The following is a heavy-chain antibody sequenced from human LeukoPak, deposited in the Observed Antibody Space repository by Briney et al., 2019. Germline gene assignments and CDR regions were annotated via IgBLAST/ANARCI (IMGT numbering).Heavy chain of an antibody. J-gene: IGHJ3*02. CDR2: IYYSGST. Sequence: SETLSLTCTVSGGSISSYYWSWIRQPPGKGLEWIGYIYYSGSTNYNPSLKSRVTISVDTSKNQFSLKLSSVTAADSAVYYCARRIPTYYYDSSGYRRWAFDIWGQGTMVTVSS. CDR1: GGSISSYY. CDR3: ARRIPTYYYDSSGYRRWAFDI. D-gene: IGHD3-22*01. V-gene: IGHV4-59*08.